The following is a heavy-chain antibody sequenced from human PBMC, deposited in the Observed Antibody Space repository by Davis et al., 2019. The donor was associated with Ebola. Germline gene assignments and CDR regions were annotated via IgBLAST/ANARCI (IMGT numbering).Heavy chain of an antibody. Sequence: SVKVSCKASGYTFTSFGISWVRQAPGQGLEWMGGIIPIFGTANYAQKFQGRVTITADESTSTAYMELSSLRSEDTAVYYCARVSGSYDPRGAFDIWGQGTMVTVSS. CDR1: GYTFTSFG. CDR3: ARVSGSYDPRGAFDI. CDR2: IIPIFGTA. J-gene: IGHJ3*02. V-gene: IGHV1-69*13. D-gene: IGHD1-26*01.